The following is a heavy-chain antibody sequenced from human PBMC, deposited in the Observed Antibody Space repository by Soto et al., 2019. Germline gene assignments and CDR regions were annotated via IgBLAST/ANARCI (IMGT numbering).Heavy chain of an antibody. Sequence: PGGSLRLSCAASGFTFSSYAMHWVRQDTGKGLEWVAVISYDGSNKYYADSVKGRFTISRDNSKNTLYLQMNSLRAEDTAVYYCASQYSSSWYPRQPDPLDYWGQGTLVTVSS. J-gene: IGHJ4*02. V-gene: IGHV3-30-3*01. CDR2: ISYDGSNK. CDR3: ASQYSSSWYPRQPDPLDY. CDR1: GFTFSSYA. D-gene: IGHD6-13*01.